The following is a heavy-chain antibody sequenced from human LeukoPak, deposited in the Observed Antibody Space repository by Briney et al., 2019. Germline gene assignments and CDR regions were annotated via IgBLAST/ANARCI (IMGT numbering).Heavy chain of an antibody. V-gene: IGHV4-30-2*01. D-gene: IGHD3-10*01. Sequence: SETLSLTCTVSGGSISSGGYYWSWIRQPPGKGLEWIGYIYHSGSTYYNPSLKSRVTISVDRSKNQFSLKLSSVTAADTAVYYCARSETRYFGSGSLGYYYYYGMDVWGQGTTVTVSS. CDR3: ARSETRYFGSGSLGYYYYYGMDV. CDR2: IYHSGST. J-gene: IGHJ6*02. CDR1: GGSISSGGYY.